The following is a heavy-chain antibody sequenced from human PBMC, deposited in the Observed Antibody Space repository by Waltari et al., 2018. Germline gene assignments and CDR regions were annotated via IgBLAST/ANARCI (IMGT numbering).Heavy chain of an antibody. CDR2: IKQDGSEK. J-gene: IGHJ4*02. Sequence: EVQLVESGGGLVQPGGSLRLSCAASGFTFSSYWMSWVRQAPGKGLGWVANIKQDGSEKYYVDSVKGRFTISRDNAKNSLYLQMNSLRAEDTAVYYCARDSSNYYDSSGLDYWGQGTLVTVSS. CDR1: GFTFSSYW. V-gene: IGHV3-7*03. D-gene: IGHD3-22*01. CDR3: ARDSSNYYDSSGLDY.